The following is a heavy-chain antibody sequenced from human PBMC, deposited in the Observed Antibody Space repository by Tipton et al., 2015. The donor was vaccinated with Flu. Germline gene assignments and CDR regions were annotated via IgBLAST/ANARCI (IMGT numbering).Heavy chain of an antibody. V-gene: IGHV3-33*01. CDR2: ILDDGSSK. J-gene: IGHJ6*02. Sequence: SGFILRNYGMHWVRQAPGKGLEWVALILDDGSSKYYADSVMGRFTISRDNSRNTVYLQMSSLRAEDSAVYYCAREDGSSAAGGYYYAMDVWDQGP. CDR1: GFILRNYG. CDR3: AREDGSSAAGGYYYAMDV. D-gene: IGHD6-6*01.